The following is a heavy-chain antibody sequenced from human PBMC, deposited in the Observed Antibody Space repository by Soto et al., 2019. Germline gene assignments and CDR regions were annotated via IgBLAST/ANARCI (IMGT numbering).Heavy chain of an antibody. CDR2: INHSGST. D-gene: IGHD2-15*01. J-gene: IGHJ4*02. CDR1: GGSFSGYY. Sequence: SETLSLTCAVYGGSFSGYYWSWIRQPPGKGLEWIGEINHSGSTNYNPSLKSRVTISVDTSKNTLYLQLSSLRGDDTAVYYCARGVYGSYRGGLVHWGQGTPVTVSS. CDR3: ARGVYGSYRGGLVH. V-gene: IGHV4-34*01.